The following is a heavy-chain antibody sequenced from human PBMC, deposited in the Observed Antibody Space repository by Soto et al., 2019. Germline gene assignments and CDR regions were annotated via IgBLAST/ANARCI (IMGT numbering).Heavy chain of an antibody. CDR2: ISYDGSNK. Sequence: GGSLRLSCAASGSTFRSYGMHWVRQAPGKGLEWVAAISYDGSNKNYVDSVKGRFTISRDNSENTLYLQMNSLRAEDAAVYYCAKDTYYHHSTGYYVFDYWGQGTLVTVSS. J-gene: IGHJ4*02. CDR1: GSTFRSYG. D-gene: IGHD3-22*01. V-gene: IGHV3-30*18. CDR3: AKDTYYHHSTGYYVFDY.